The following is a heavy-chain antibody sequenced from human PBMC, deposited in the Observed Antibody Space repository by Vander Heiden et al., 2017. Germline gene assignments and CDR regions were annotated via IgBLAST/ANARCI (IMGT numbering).Heavy chain of an antibody. CDR3: ARANIPEDYGDYGLFY. CDR2: ISYDGSNK. V-gene: IGHV3-30-3*01. D-gene: IGHD4-17*01. Sequence: VQLVEGGGGGGERGRSGRLYCEGCGFSFSSTAMHWVSQAPGKGLEWVAVISYDGSNKYYADSVKGRFTISRDNSKNTLYLQMNSLRAEDTAVYYCARANIPEDYGDYGLFYWGQGTLVTVSS. J-gene: IGHJ4*02. CDR1: GFSFSSTA.